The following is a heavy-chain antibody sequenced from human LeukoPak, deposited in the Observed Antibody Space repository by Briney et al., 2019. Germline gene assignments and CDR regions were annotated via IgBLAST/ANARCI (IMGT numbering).Heavy chain of an antibody. J-gene: IGHJ4*02. CDR3: TRNTVTTQSTPFDY. Sequence: PGGSLRLSCAAPGFTFSNAWMSWVRQAPGKGLEWVGFIRSKAYGGTTEYAASVKGRFTISRDDSKSIAYLQMNSLKTEDTAVYYCTRNTVTTQSTPFDYWGQGTLVTVSS. V-gene: IGHV3-49*04. CDR1: GFTFSNAW. CDR2: IRSKAYGGTT. D-gene: IGHD4-17*01.